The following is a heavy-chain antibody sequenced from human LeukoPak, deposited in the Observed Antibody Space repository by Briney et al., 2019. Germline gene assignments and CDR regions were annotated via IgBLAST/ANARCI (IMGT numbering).Heavy chain of an antibody. Sequence: ASVKVSCKASGYTFTSYDINWVRQATGQGLEWMGWINPNSGGTNYAQKFQGRVTMTRDTSISTAYMELSRLRSDDTAVYYCARVGADDYWGQGTLVTVSS. CDR2: INPNSGGT. CDR1: GYTFTSYD. D-gene: IGHD1-26*01. J-gene: IGHJ4*02. CDR3: ARVGADDY. V-gene: IGHV1-2*02.